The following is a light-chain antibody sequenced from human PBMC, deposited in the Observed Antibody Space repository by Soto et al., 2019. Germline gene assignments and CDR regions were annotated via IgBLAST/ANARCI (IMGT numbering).Light chain of an antibody. CDR2: DVN. CDR3: SSYTSSSTLEV. V-gene: IGLV2-14*03. J-gene: IGLJ1*01. CDR1: SSDVGGYNY. Sequence: QSALTQPASVSGSPGQSITISCTGTSSDVGGYNYVSWYQQHPGKAPKLMIYDVNNRPSGVSNRFSGSKSGNTASLTISGRQAEDEADYYCSSYTSSSTLEVFGTGTKVTVL.